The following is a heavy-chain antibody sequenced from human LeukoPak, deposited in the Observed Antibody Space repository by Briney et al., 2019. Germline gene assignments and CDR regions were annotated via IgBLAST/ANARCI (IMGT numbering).Heavy chain of an antibody. CDR1: GFSLSDYY. D-gene: IGHD6-19*01. V-gene: IGHV3-30*02. J-gene: IGHJ4*02. CDR2: TSSDGSNQ. Sequence: PGGSLRPSCAASGFSLSDYYMHWVRQAPGKGLEWVTFTSSDGSNQNYADSVKGRFTVSRDNSKNTLYLHMNILRPEDTAVYYCAKDRSGTWSFDSWGQGTLVIVSS. CDR3: AKDRSGTWSFDS.